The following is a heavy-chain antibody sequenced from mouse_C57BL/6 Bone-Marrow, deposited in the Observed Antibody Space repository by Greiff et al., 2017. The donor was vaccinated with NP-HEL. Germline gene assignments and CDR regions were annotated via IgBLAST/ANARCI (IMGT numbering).Heavy chain of an antibody. Sequence: EVHLVESGGDLVKPGGSLKLSCAASGFTFSSYGMSWVRQTPDKRLEWVATISSGGSYTYYPDSVKGRFTISRDNAKNTLYLQMSSLKSEDTAMYYCARLPYYYGSSYDYWGQGTTLTVSS. V-gene: IGHV5-6*01. CDR1: GFTFSSYG. D-gene: IGHD1-1*01. CDR2: ISSGGSYT. J-gene: IGHJ2*01. CDR3: ARLPYYYGSSYDY.